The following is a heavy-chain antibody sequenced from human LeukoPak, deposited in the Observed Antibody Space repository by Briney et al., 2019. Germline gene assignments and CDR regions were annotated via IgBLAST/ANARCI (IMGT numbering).Heavy chain of an antibody. CDR3: ARIPYYGDYVVDY. D-gene: IGHD4-17*01. CDR1: GGSISSYY. Sequence: PSETLSLTCTVSGGSISSYYWSWIRQPPGKGLEWIGYIYYSGSTNYNPSLKSRVTISVDTSKNQFSLKLSSVTAADTAVYYCARIPYYGDYVVDYWGQGTLVTVSS. J-gene: IGHJ4*02. V-gene: IGHV4-59*01. CDR2: IYYSGST.